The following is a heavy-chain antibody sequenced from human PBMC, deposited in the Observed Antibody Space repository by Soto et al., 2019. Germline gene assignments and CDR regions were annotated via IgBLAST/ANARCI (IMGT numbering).Heavy chain of an antibody. CDR1: GGTFSSYA. J-gene: IGHJ4*02. Sequence: ASVKVSCKASGGTFSSYAISWVRQAPGQGLEWMGGIIPIFGTANYAQKFQGRVTITADESTSTAYMELSSLRSEDTAVYYCAREGSSSSRGGYWGQGTLVTVSS. CDR2: IIPIFGTA. CDR3: AREGSSSSRGGY. D-gene: IGHD6-6*01. V-gene: IGHV1-69*13.